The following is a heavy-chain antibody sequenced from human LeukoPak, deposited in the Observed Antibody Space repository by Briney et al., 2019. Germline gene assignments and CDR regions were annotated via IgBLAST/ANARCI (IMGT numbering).Heavy chain of an antibody. CDR3: ARSVVVPATDAFDI. D-gene: IGHD2-2*01. Sequence: ASVKVSCKASGYTFTSCDINWVRQATGQGLEWVGWMNPNSGNTGYAQKFQGRVTMTRNTSISTAYMELSSLRSEDTAVYYCARSVVVPATDAFDIWGQGTMVTVSS. J-gene: IGHJ3*02. CDR2: MNPNSGNT. CDR1: GYTFTSCD. V-gene: IGHV1-8*01.